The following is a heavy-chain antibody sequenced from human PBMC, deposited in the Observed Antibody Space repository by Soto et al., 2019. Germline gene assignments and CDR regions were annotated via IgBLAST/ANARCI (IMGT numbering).Heavy chain of an antibody. V-gene: IGHV1-69*06. Sequence: QLVQSGAEARKPGSSVKVSCMAAGGTFSRYAFSWIRQAPGQGLEWMGGIASVGGTPNYARKCRDRVTIVADKITNTTYMELNSLRSEDTAVYFCARDRRLGGSRGGFDPWGQGTLVIVSS. CDR2: IASVGGTP. D-gene: IGHD1-26*01. J-gene: IGHJ5*02. CDR3: ARDRRLGGSRGGFDP. CDR1: GGTFSRYA.